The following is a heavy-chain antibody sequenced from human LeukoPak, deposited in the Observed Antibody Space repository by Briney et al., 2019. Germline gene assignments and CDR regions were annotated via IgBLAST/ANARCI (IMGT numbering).Heavy chain of an antibody. V-gene: IGHV1-18*01. CDR2: ISAYNGNT. CDR3: ARDTNWNDGLDWFDP. Sequence: EASVKVSCKASGYTFTSYGISWVRQAPGQGLEWMGWISAYNGNTNYAQKLQGRVTMTTDTSTSTAYMELRSLRSDDTAVYYCARDTNWNDGLDWFDPWGQGTLVTVSS. CDR1: GYTFTSYG. D-gene: IGHD1-1*01. J-gene: IGHJ5*02.